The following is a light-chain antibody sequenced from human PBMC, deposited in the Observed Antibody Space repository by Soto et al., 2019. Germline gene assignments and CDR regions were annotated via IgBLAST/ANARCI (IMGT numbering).Light chain of an antibody. CDR1: QSVSSY. CDR2: DAS. CDR3: QQRSNWPGT. J-gene: IGKJ4*01. V-gene: IGKV3-11*01. Sequence: EIVLTQSPATLSLSPGERATLSCRASQSVSSYLAWYQQKPGQAPRLLIYDASNRATGIPARFSGSGSGTDLTLTISSLEPEDFAVYYCQQRSNWPGTCGGGTKVEIK.